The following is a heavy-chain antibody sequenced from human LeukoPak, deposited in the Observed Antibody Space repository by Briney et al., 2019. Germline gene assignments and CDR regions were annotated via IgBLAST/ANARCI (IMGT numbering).Heavy chain of an antibody. CDR2: IYYSGST. CDR3: ARSQALFDWLLRDGMDV. V-gene: IGHV4-59*08. CDR1: GGSISSYY. J-gene: IGHJ6*02. D-gene: IGHD3-9*01. Sequence: SETLSLTCTVSGGSISSYYWSWIRQPPGKGLEWIGYIYYSGSTNYNPSLKSRVTISVDTSKNQFSLKLCSVTAADTAVYYCARSQALFDWLLRDGMDVWGQGTTVTVSS.